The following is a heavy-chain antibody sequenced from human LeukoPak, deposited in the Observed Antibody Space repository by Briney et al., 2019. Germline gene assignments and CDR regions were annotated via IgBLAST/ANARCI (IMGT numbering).Heavy chain of an antibody. CDR3: ARQFSSSWYFDY. V-gene: IGHV5-51*01. Sequence: GESLKISCKGSGYSFTRYRIGWVRQMPGKGLEWMGIIYPGDSETRYSPSFQGQVTISADKSINTAYLQWSTLKASDTAMYYCARQFSSSWYFDYWGRGTLVTVSS. D-gene: IGHD6-13*01. CDR1: GYSFTRYR. J-gene: IGHJ4*01. CDR2: IYPGDSET.